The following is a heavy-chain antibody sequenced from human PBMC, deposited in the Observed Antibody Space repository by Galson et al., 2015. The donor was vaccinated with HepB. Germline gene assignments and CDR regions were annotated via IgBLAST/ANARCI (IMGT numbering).Heavy chain of an antibody. CDR2: INAGNGNT. Sequence: SVKVSCKASGYTFTSYAMHWVRQAPGQRLEWMGWINAGNGNTKYSQKFQGRVTITRDTSASTAYMELSSLRSEDTAVYYCARENANYYGSGRHLDYWGQGTLVTVSS. V-gene: IGHV1-3*01. D-gene: IGHD3-10*01. CDR1: GYTFTSYA. CDR3: ARENANYYGSGRHLDY. J-gene: IGHJ4*02.